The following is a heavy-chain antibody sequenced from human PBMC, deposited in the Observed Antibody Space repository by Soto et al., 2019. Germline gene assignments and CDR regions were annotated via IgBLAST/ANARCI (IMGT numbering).Heavy chain of an antibody. CDR3: VHSKYTDFWSGYYSFYFDY. D-gene: IGHD3-3*01. Sequence: QITLKESGPTQVKPTQPLTLTCTFSGFSLSTSGEGVGWIRQPPGKALEWLALIYWNDDKPYSPSLKNRLTVTKDASKNQVVLTMTNMDPVDTATYYCVHSKYTDFWSGYYSFYFDYWGQGTLFTVSS. V-gene: IGHV2-5*01. CDR1: GFSLSTSGEG. CDR2: IYWNDDK. J-gene: IGHJ4*02.